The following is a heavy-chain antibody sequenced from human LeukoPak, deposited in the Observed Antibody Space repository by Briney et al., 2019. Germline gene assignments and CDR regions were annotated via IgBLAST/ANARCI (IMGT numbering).Heavy chain of an antibody. CDR3: ADGTYYFDY. J-gene: IGHJ4*02. CDR1: GFTFSSYE. V-gene: IGHV3-48*03. Sequence: GGSLRLSCAASGFTFSSYEMNWVRQAPGKGLEWVSYISSSGSTIYYADSVKGRFTISRDNARNSLYLQMNSLRAEDTAVYYCADGTYYFDYWGQGTLVTVSS. CDR2: ISSSGSTI.